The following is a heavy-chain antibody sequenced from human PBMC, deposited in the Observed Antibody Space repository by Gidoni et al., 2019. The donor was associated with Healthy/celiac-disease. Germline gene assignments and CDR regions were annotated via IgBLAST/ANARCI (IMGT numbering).Heavy chain of an antibody. J-gene: IGHJ4*02. D-gene: IGHD3-10*01. Sequence: QLQLQESGPGLVKPSETLSPTCTVSGGSISSSSYYWGWIRQPPGKGLEWIGSIYYSGSTYYNPSLKSRVTISVDTSKNQFSLKLSSVTAADTAVYYCARLWFGEFIDYWGQGTLVTVSS. CDR3: ARLWFGEFIDY. V-gene: IGHV4-39*01. CDR1: GGSISSSSYY. CDR2: IYYSGST.